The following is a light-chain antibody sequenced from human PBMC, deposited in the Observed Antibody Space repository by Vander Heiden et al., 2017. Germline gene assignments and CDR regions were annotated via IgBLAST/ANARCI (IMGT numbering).Light chain of an antibody. V-gene: IGLV1-44*01. CDR3: ASWDDSLEGVI. J-gene: IGLJ2*01. Sequence: QSVLTQPPSASGTPGQRVTISCSGSFSNIESNAVNWYQQFPGTAPKLLIYSNKERPSGVPNRFSGSKSGTSASLAISGLQSDDEADYYCASWDDSLEGVIFGGGTKLTVL. CDR1: FSNIESNA. CDR2: SNK.